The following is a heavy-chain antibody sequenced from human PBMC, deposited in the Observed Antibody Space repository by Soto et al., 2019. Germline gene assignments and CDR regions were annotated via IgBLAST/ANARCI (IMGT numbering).Heavy chain of an antibody. CDR1: GDSISSSNYF. D-gene: IGHD6-19*01. J-gene: IGHJ4*02. V-gene: IGHV4-39*01. CDR3: ARRDGWLYFDY. CDR2: IFYSGST. Sequence: SETLSLTCTVSGDSISSSNYFWGWIRQPPGKGLEWIGTIFYSGSTYYNPSLKSRVTISVDTSKNQFSLRLISVTAADTALYYCARRDGWLYFDYWGPGSLVTVSS.